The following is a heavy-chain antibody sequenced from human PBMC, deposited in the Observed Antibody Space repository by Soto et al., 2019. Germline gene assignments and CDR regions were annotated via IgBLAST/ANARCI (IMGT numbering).Heavy chain of an antibody. Sequence: QITLKESGPTLVKPTQTLTLTCTFSGFSLSTSGVGVGWIRQPPGKALEWLAVIYWNDDKRYSPSLKSRLTITKDTSKNLVVLTMTNMDPVDTGTYYCAHRSVGSGFRYWGQGTLVTVSS. CDR2: IYWNDDK. J-gene: IGHJ4*02. V-gene: IGHV2-5*01. D-gene: IGHD3-22*01. CDR3: AHRSVGSGFRY. CDR1: GFSLSTSGVG.